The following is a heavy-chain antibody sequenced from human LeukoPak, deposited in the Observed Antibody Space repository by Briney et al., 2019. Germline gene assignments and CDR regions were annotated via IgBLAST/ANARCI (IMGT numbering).Heavy chain of an antibody. CDR1: GFTFSSYW. CDR3: ARPVAYCGGDCLYAFDI. Sequence: GGSLRLSCAASGFTFSSYWMHWVRQAPGKGLVWVSRINSDGSSTSYADSVQGRFTISRDNAKNTLYLQMNSLRAEDTAVYYCARPVAYCGGDCLYAFDIWGQGTMVTVSS. D-gene: IGHD2-21*02. CDR2: INSDGSST. V-gene: IGHV3-74*01. J-gene: IGHJ3*02.